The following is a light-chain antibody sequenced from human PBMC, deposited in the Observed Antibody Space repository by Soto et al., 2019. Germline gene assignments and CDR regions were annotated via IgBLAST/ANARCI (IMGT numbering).Light chain of an antibody. V-gene: IGKV3-15*01. Sequence: EIVMTQSPATLSVSPGERATLSCRASQSVSSNLAWYQQKPGQAPRLLIYGASTRATGIPARFSGSGSGTEFTLTISSLQSEDFAVYSCQQAGTFGPGTKVYIK. CDR3: QQAGT. CDR1: QSVSSN. CDR2: GAS. J-gene: IGKJ3*01.